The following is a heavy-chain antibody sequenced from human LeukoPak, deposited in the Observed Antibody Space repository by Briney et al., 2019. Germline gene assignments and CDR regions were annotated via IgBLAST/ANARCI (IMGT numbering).Heavy chain of an antibody. D-gene: IGHD5-18*01. Sequence: PSETLSLTCAVYGGSFSGYYWSWIRQPPGKGLEWIGEINHSGSTNYNPSLKSRVTIPVDTSKNQFSLKLSSVTAADTAVYYCARRTWIQLWLDYWGQGTLVTVSS. V-gene: IGHV4-34*01. CDR1: GGSFSGYY. J-gene: IGHJ4*02. CDR3: ARRTWIQLWLDY. CDR2: INHSGST.